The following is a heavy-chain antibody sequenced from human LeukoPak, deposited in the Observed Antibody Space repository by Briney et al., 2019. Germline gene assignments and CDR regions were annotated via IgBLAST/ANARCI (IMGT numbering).Heavy chain of an antibody. V-gene: IGHV3-7*04. CDR1: GFTFSSYA. CDR3: ARARIDY. Sequence: GGSLRLSCAASGFTFSSYAMSWVRQAPGKGLEWVANIKTDGTEKYYADSVKGRFTISRDNAKNSVYLQMNSLRAEDTAMYYCARARIDYWGQGTLVTVSS. CDR2: IKTDGTEK. J-gene: IGHJ4*02. D-gene: IGHD1-14*01.